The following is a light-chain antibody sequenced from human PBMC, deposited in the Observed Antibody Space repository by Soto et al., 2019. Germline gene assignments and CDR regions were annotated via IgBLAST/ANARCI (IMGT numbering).Light chain of an antibody. J-gene: IGKJ4*01. Sequence: DIQLTQSPSFLSASVGDRVTITCRASQGITSDLAWYQQEPGKAPKLLIYAASTLQSGVPSRFSGSGSGTEFTLTISSLQPEDFATYYCQQINSYPQTFGGGTKVEIK. V-gene: IGKV1-9*01. CDR1: QGITSD. CDR3: QQINSYPQT. CDR2: AAS.